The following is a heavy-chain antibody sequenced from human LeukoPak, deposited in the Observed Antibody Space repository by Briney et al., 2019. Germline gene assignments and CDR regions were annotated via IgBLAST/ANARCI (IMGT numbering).Heavy chain of an antibody. D-gene: IGHD5-24*01. CDR2: IFYSGST. CDR3: ARGRTEILQRGFDY. CDR1: GGSISGSTYY. Sequence: PSETLSLTCNVSGGSISGSTYYWGWIRQPPGKGLEWIGSIFYSGSTYYNPSLKSRVSISVDTSKNQFSLKLRSVSAADTAVYYCARGRTEILQRGFDYWGQGTLVTVSS. V-gene: IGHV4-39*07. J-gene: IGHJ4*02.